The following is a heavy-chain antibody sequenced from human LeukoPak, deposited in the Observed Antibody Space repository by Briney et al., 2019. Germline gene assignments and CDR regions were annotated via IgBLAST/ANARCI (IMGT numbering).Heavy chain of an antibody. CDR1: GASFSGNY. J-gene: IGHJ5*02. CDR2: IYDGGST. D-gene: IGHD6-19*01. Sequence: SETLSLTCTVSGASFSGNYWGWIRQPPGKGLEWIGYIYDGGSTRYNPSLESRVTLSVDTSKKEFFLKLSSVTAADTATYYCARGVSGWYQVNWFDPWGQGTLVTVSS. V-gene: IGHV4-59*08. CDR3: ARGVSGWYQVNWFDP.